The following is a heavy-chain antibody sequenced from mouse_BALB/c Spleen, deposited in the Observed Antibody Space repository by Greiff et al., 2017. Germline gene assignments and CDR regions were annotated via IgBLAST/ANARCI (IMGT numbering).Heavy chain of an antibody. CDR3: ARMYGNYALFDY. CDR1: GYTFTNYW. D-gene: IGHD2-10*02. CDR2: IYPGGGYT. Sequence: VQLQQSGAELVRPGTSVKISCKASGYTFTNYWLGWVKQRPGHGLEWIGDIYPGGGYTNYNEKFKGKATLTADTSSSTAYMQLSSLTSEDSAVYFCARMYGNYALFDYWGQGTTLTVSS. J-gene: IGHJ2*01. V-gene: IGHV1-63*02.